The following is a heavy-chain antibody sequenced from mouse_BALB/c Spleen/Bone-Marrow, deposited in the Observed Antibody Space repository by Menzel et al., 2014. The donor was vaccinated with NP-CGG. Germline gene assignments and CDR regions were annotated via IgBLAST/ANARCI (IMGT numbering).Heavy chain of an antibody. V-gene: IGHV3-2*02. D-gene: IGHD1-1*01. CDR3: SRSGNYGTRYYYAMDY. CDR2: INYSGST. Sequence: EVMLVESGPGLVKPSQSLSLTCTVTGYSITSDYAWNWVRQFPGNKLEWMGYINYSGSTSYNPSLKSRISITRDTSKNQFFLQLNSVTTEDTATYYCSRSGNYGTRYYYAMDYWGQGTSVTVSS. J-gene: IGHJ4*01. CDR1: GYSITSDYA.